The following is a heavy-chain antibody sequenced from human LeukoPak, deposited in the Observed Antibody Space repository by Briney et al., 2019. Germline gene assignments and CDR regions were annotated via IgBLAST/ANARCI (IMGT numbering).Heavy chain of an antibody. CDR3: ARGEGGYYDSSGYSPGAFDI. D-gene: IGHD3-22*01. V-gene: IGHV4-31*03. J-gene: IGHJ3*02. Sequence: SETLSLTCTVSGGSISSGGYYWGWIRQHPGKGLEWIGYIYYSGSTYYNPSLKSRVTISVDTSKNQFSLKLSSVTAADTAVYYCARGEGGYYDSSGYSPGAFDIWGQGTMVTVSS. CDR2: IYYSGST. CDR1: GGSISSGGYY.